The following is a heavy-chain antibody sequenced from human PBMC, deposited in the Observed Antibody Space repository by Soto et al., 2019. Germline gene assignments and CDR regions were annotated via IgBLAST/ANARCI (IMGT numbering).Heavy chain of an antibody. D-gene: IGHD3-3*02. CDR3: AHRSSISLFDY. V-gene: IGHV2-5*02. J-gene: IGHJ4*02. Sequence: QITLKESGPTLVQPTQTLTLTCAFSGFSLSTTGVGVGWIRQPPGKALEWLVVIYWDDNKRYSPSLKSRLTIIKDTSKNQVVLIMANIDPVDTGTYYCAHRSSISLFDYWGQGALVTVSS. CDR2: IYWDDNK. CDR1: GFSLSTTGVG.